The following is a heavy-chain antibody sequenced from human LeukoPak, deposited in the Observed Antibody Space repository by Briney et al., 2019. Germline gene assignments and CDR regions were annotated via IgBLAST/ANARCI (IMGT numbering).Heavy chain of an antibody. D-gene: IGHD3-3*01. J-gene: IGHJ4*02. Sequence: SLKVSCKASGGTFSSYAISWVRQAPGQGLEWMGGIIPIFGTANYAQKFQGRVTITADESTSTAYMELRSLRSDDTTVYYCARDRLTTSLSDYWGQGTLVTVSS. CDR2: IIPIFGTA. CDR1: GGTFSSYA. CDR3: ARDRLTTSLSDY. V-gene: IGHV1-69*01.